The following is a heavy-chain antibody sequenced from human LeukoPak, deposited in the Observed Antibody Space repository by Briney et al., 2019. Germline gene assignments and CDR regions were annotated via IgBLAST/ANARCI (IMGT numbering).Heavy chain of an antibody. CDR2: INPSGGST. Sequence: ASVKVSCKASGYTFNSYYMHWVRQAPGQGLEWMGIINPSGGSTSYAQKFQGRVTMTRDTSTSTVYMELSSLRSEDTAVYYCARGGLTYYYDSSGPDYWGQGTLVTVSS. CDR1: GYTFNSYY. V-gene: IGHV1-46*02. CDR3: ARGGLTYYYDSSGPDY. J-gene: IGHJ4*02. D-gene: IGHD3-22*01.